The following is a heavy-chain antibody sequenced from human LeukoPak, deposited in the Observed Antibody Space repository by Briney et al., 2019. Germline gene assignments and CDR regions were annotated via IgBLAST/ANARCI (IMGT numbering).Heavy chain of an antibody. CDR1: GGPFSGYY. CDR2: INHSGST. Sequence: SETLSLTCAVYGGPFSGYYWSWIRQPPGKGLEWIGEINHSGSTNYNPSLKSRVTISVDTSKNQFSLKLSSVTAADTAVYYCARGHSRNLYYDILTGYSPYNWFDPWGQGTLVTVSS. D-gene: IGHD3-9*01. V-gene: IGHV4-34*01. J-gene: IGHJ5*02. CDR3: ARGHSRNLYYDILTGYSPYNWFDP.